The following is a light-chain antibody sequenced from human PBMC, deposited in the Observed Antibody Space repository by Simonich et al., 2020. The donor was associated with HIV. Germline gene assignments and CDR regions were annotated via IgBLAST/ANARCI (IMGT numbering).Light chain of an antibody. J-gene: IGLJ3*02. CDR1: SSNIGAGYD. Sequence: QSVLTQPPSVSGAPGQRVTISCTGSSSNIGAGYDAHWYQKLPGTAPKPLIYGNNNRPSGVPDRVSGSKSGTSASLAITGLQAEDEADYYCQSYDSSLSGWVFGGGTKLTVL. CDR3: QSYDSSLSGWV. V-gene: IGLV1-40*01. CDR2: GNN.